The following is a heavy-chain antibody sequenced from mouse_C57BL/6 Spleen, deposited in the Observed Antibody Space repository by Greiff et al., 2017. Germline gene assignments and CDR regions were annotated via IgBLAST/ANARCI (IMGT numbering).Heavy chain of an antibody. V-gene: IGHV14-4*01. J-gene: IGHJ2*01. Sequence: VQLQQSGAELVRPGASVKLSCTASGFNIKDDYMHWVKQRPEQGLEWLGWIDPENGATEYASKFQGKATITADTSSNTAYLQLSSLTSEATAVYYCTTKGYYYGSSYGYWGQGTTLTVSS. CDR3: TTKGYYYGSSYGY. D-gene: IGHD1-1*01. CDR1: GFNIKDDY. CDR2: IDPENGAT.